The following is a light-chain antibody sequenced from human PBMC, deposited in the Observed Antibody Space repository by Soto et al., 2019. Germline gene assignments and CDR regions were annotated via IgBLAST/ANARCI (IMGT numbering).Light chain of an antibody. CDR1: QSVGSN. CDR3: QQYNNWPT. V-gene: IGKV3-15*01. Sequence: IVITQSPGTLSLPPGARHTLSCRASQSVGSNLVWYQRRPGQTPRVLIYGASTRSTGIPARFSGSGSGTEFTLTISSLQSEDFAVYYCQQYNNWPTFGQGTKVDIK. CDR2: GAS. J-gene: IGKJ1*01.